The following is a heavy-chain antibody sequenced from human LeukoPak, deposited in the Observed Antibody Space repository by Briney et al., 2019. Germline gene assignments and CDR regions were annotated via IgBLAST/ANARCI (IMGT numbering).Heavy chain of an antibody. CDR2: INHSGSA. CDR1: GGSISTSNYY. V-gene: IGHV4-39*07. D-gene: IGHD4-23*01. Sequence: SETLSLTCTVSGGSISTSNYYWSWVRQPPGKGLEWIGEINHSGSANYNPSLKSRVTISVDTSKNQFSLKLSSVTAADTAVYYCARYGGNQNPPAGAFDIWGQGTMVTVSS. J-gene: IGHJ3*02. CDR3: ARYGGNQNPPAGAFDI.